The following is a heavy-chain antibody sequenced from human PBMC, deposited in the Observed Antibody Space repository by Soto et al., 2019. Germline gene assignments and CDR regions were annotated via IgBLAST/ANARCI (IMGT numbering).Heavy chain of an antibody. CDR3: ARGPYGTGGDYYYGMDV. J-gene: IGHJ6*02. V-gene: IGHV3-53*04. CDR1: GLTVSSNY. D-gene: IGHD3-10*01. Sequence: EVQLEESGGGLXQPGGSLRLSCAVSGLTVSSNYMSWVRQAPGKGLEWVSVLYSGGDTYYADSVRGRFTISRHNSKNTLFLQMNSLRAEDTAVYYCARGPYGTGGDYYYGMDVWGQGTTVTVSS. CDR2: LYSGGDT.